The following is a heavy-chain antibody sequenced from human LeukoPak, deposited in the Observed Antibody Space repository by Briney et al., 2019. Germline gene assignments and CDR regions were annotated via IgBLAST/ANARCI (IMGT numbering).Heavy chain of an antibody. J-gene: IGHJ3*02. Sequence: PSETLSLTCTVSGGSISGSSYYWGWIRQPPGKGLEWIGSIYYSGSTYYNPSLKSRVTISVDTSKNQFSLKLSSVTAADTAVYYCARALYYGGAFDIWGQGTMVTVSS. D-gene: IGHD3-22*01. CDR3: ARALYYGGAFDI. V-gene: IGHV4-39*07. CDR2: IYYSGST. CDR1: GGSISGSSYY.